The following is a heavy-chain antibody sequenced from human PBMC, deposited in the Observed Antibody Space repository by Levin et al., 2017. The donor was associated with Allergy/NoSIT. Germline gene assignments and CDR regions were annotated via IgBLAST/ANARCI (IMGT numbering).Heavy chain of an antibody. V-gene: IGHV1-8*01. CDR3: ARGAPHLYYYYYYGMDV. CDR2: MNPNSGNT. Sequence: ASVKVSCKASGYTFTSYDINWVRQATGQGLEWMGWMNPNSGNTGYAQKFQGRVTMTRNTSISTAYMELSSLRSEDTAVYYCARGAPHLYYYYYYGMDVWGQGTTVTVSS. CDR1: GYTFTSYD. J-gene: IGHJ6*02.